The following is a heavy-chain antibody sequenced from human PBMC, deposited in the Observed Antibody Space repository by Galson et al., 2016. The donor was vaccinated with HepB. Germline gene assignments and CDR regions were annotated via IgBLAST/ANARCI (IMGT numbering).Heavy chain of an antibody. J-gene: IGHJ4*01. CDR1: GYTFTSYD. CDR3: ASSPSDSKFDY. Sequence: SVKVSCKASGYTFTSYDVNWVRQATGQGLEWMGWMNPNSGNTGNAQKFQGRVTMSINTSISTAYMELTSLRSEDTAIYYCASSPSDSKFDYWGHGTLVTVSS. D-gene: IGHD2-21*02. V-gene: IGHV1-8*01. CDR2: MNPNSGNT.